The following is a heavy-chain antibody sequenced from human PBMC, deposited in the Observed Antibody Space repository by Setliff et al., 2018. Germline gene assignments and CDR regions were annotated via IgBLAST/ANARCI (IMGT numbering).Heavy chain of an antibody. D-gene: IGHD2-21*02. J-gene: IGHJ3*02. CDR3: ARVYGDEAIDI. CDR1: GGSFSGYY. CDR2: INHSGST. Sequence: SETLSLTCAVYGGSFSGYYWSWIRQPPGKGLEWIGEINHSGSTNYNPSLKSRVTISVDTSKKQFSLSLSSVTAADTAIYYCARVYGDEAIDIWGQGKLVTVSS. V-gene: IGHV4-34*01.